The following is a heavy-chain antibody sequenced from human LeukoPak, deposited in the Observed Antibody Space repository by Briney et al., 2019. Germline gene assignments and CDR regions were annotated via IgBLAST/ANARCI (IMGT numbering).Heavy chain of an antibody. V-gene: IGHV1-18*01. D-gene: IGHD2-2*01. CDR1: GYTFSNFG. Sequence: ASVKVSCKTSGYTFSNFGINWVRQAPGQGLEWMGWISGNNGNPNYGQKFQGRFTVTTDSSTSTAYTELRNLTFDDTAVYYCARDGTSTDDYWGQGTLVTVSS. CDR2: ISGNNGNP. CDR3: ARDGTSTDDY. J-gene: IGHJ4*02.